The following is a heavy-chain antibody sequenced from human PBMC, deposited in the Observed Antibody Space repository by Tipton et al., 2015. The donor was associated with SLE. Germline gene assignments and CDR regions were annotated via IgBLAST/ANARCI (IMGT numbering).Heavy chain of an antibody. CDR1: GGSITTRSYY. Sequence: TLSLTCIVSGGSITTRSYYWGWIRQPPGKGLEWIASISYSGATYYNPSLKSRVIISLDTSRNHFSLKLTSVTAADTAVYYCAKDYNYDYPDYNWGQGTLVIVSS. V-gene: IGHV4-39*07. CDR2: ISYSGAT. D-gene: IGHD4-17*01. CDR3: AKDYNYDYPDYN. J-gene: IGHJ4*02.